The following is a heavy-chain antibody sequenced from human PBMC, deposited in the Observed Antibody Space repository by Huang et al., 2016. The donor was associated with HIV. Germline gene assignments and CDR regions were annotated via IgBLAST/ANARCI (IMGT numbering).Heavy chain of an antibody. V-gene: IGHV4-59*01. Sequence: QVQLQESGPGLVKPSETLSLTCTVSGGSISSYYWSWIRQPPGKGMECIGYIYYSGSTNYHLSLNSRVTISVDTSKNQFSLKLRSVTAADTAVYYCARGPSPWLQEAFDIWGQGTMVTVSS. CDR2: IYYSGST. D-gene: IGHD5-12*01. CDR3: ARGPSPWLQEAFDI. CDR1: GGSISSYY. J-gene: IGHJ3*02.